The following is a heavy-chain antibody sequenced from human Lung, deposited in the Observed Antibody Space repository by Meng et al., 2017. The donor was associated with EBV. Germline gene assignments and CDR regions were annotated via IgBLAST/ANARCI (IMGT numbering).Heavy chain of an antibody. CDR2: ISAYNGNT. V-gene: IGHV1-18*04. Sequence: VQLVQAGAEGKKPGASVKVSCKASGYTFTGYYMHWVRQAPGQGLEWMGWISAYNGNTNYAQKLQGRVTMTTDTSTSTAYMELRSLRSDDTAVYYCAASSSSWYQNWFDPWGQGTLVTVSS. D-gene: IGHD6-13*01. CDR3: AASSSSWYQNWFDP. CDR1: GYTFTGYY. J-gene: IGHJ5*02.